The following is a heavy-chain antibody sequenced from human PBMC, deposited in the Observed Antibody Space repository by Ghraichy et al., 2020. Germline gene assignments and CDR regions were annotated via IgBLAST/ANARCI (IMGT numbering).Heavy chain of an antibody. CDR1: GFTFSSYA. CDR3: VTYYGSGSYSFDY. V-gene: IGHV3-64D*06. J-gene: IGHJ4*02. D-gene: IGHD3-10*01. CDR2: ISSNGGST. Sequence: GESLNISCSASGFTFSSYAMHWVRQAPGKGLEYVSAISSNGGSTYYADSVKGRFTISRDNSKNTLYLQMSSLRAEDTAVYYCVTYYGSGSYSFDYWGQGTLVTVSS.